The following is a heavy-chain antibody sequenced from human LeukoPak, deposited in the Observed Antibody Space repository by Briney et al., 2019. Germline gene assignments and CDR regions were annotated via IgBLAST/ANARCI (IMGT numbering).Heavy chain of an antibody. CDR2: INHSGST. V-gene: IGHV4-34*01. J-gene: IGHJ4*02. D-gene: IGHD6-13*01. CDR1: GGSFSGYY. Sequence: SETLSLTCAVYGGSFSGYYWSWIRQPPGKGLEWIGEINHSGSTNYNPSLKSRVTISVDTSKNQFSLKLSSVTAADTAVYYCARDDAIAAAGTFDYWGQGTLVTVSS. CDR3: ARDDAIAAAGTFDY.